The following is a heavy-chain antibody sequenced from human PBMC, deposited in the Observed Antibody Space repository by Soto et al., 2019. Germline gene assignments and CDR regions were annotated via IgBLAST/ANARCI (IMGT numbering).Heavy chain of an antibody. CDR2: ISGSGGST. V-gene: IGHV3-23*01. D-gene: IGHD6-13*01. J-gene: IGHJ4*02. CDR3: AKVGLVGSSSSNWPHYFDD. Sequence: PGGSLRLSCAASGFTFSSYAMSWVRQAPGKGLEWVSAISGSGGSTYYADSVKGRFTISRDNSKNTLYLQMNSLRAEDTAVYYCAKVGLVGSSSSNWPHYFDDWGQGTLVTVSS. CDR1: GFTFSSYA.